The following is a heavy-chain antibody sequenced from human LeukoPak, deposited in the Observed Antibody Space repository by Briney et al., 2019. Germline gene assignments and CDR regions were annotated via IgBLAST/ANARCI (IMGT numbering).Heavy chain of an antibody. CDR2: INHSGST. D-gene: IGHD2-2*01. CDR1: GESFSGYY. V-gene: IGHV4-34*01. CDR3: ARGRSRVPAAS. J-gene: IGHJ5*02. Sequence: SESLSLTYAVYGESFSGYYCNWFRQHPGKGLEWIGEINHSGSTDYNPSLKSRVTISLDTSKKYFSLHLTSVTAADTAVYYCARGRSRVPAASWGQGTLVTVSS.